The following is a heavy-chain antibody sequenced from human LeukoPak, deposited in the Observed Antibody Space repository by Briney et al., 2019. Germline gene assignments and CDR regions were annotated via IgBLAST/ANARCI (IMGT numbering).Heavy chain of an antibody. D-gene: IGHD6-19*01. J-gene: IGHJ6*02. CDR3: ARHSSAVAGRGVYYYYGMDV. Sequence: PSGTLSLTCAVSGGSISSSNWWSWVRQPPGKGLEWIGEIYHSGSTNYNPSLKSRVTISVDKSKNQFSLKLSSVTAADTAVYYCARHSSAVAGRGVYYYYGMDVWGQGTTVTVSS. CDR1: GGSISSSNW. CDR2: IYHSGST. V-gene: IGHV4-4*02.